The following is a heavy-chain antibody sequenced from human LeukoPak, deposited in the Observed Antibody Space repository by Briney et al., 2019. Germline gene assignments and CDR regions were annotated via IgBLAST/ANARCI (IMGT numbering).Heavy chain of an antibody. CDR3: VKDGDDSGSYLVY. CDR2: INSDGSGT. V-gene: IGHV3-74*01. J-gene: IGHJ4*02. CDR1: GFTFSSYW. Sequence: GGSLRLSCAASGFTFSSYWMHWVRQAPGKGLVWVSRINSDGSGTSYADSVKGRFTISRDNAKNTLYLQMNSLRAEDTAVYYCVKDGDDSGSYLVYWGQGTLVTVSS. D-gene: IGHD1-26*01.